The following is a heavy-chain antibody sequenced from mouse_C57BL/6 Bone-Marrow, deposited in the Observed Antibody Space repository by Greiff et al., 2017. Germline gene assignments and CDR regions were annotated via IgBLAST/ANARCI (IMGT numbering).Heavy chain of an antibody. Sequence: EVMLVESGGGLVQPGGSLKLSCAASGFTFSDYYMYWVRQTPEKRLEWVAYISNGGGSTYYPDTVKGRFTISRDNAKNTLYLQMSRLKSEDTAMYYCAAFYGSSTWFAYWGQGTLVTVSA. CDR2: ISNGGGST. CDR3: AAFYGSSTWFAY. V-gene: IGHV5-12*01. CDR1: GFTFSDYY. D-gene: IGHD1-1*01. J-gene: IGHJ3*01.